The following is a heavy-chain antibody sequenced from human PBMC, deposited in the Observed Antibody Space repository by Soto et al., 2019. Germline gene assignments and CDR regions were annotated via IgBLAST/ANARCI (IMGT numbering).Heavy chain of an antibody. J-gene: IGHJ4*02. CDR1: GFTFDDYA. V-gene: IGHV3-9*01. D-gene: IGHD5-18*01. Sequence: EVQLDESGGALVQPGRSLRLSCAASGFTFDDYAMHWVRHVLGKGLEWVSSISWNSGNIGYADSVKGRFTTSRDNAKNSLYLQMNSLRPEDTALYYCVRSKGGYSYGTPFDYWGQGTLVTVSS. CDR3: VRSKGGYSYGTPFDY. CDR2: ISWNSGNI.